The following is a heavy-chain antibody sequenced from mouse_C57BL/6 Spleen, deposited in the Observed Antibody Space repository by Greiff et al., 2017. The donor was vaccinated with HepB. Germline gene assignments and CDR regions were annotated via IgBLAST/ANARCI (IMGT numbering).Heavy chain of an antibody. CDR3: ARRGTTVVVCYYAMDY. J-gene: IGHJ4*01. CDR2: ISSGGSYT. Sequence: EVQVVESGGDLVKPGGSLKLSCAASGFTFSSYGMSWVRQTPDKRLEWVATISSGGSYTYYPDSVKGRFTISRDNAKNTLYLQMSSLKSEDTAMYFCARRGTTVVVCYYAMDYWGQGTSVTVSS. V-gene: IGHV5-6*01. D-gene: IGHD1-1*01. CDR1: GFTFSSYG.